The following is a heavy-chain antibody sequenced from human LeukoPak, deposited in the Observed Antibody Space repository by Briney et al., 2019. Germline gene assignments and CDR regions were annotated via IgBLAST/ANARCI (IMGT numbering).Heavy chain of an antibody. Sequence: SETLSLTCTVSGGSLNISSYYWVWIRQPPGKGLEGIGSIYYSGRTYYNPSLKIRVTIFVDTSKNQFSLKLNSVTAADTAVYYCARSQATAMVSDYWGQGTLVTVSS. J-gene: IGHJ4*02. CDR1: GGSLNISSYY. CDR3: ARSQATAMVSDY. V-gene: IGHV4-39*01. CDR2: IYYSGRT. D-gene: IGHD2-2*01.